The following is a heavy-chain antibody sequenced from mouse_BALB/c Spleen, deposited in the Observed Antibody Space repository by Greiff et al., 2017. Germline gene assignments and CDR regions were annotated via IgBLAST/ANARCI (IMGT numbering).Heavy chain of an antibody. CDR3: ARPYDYDEGVWFAY. D-gene: IGHD2-4*01. CDR1: GFTFSSYG. V-gene: IGHV5-6*01. Sequence: EVKLVESGGDLVKPGGSLKLSCAASGFTFSSYGMSWVRQTPDKRLEWVATISSGGSYTYYPDSVKGRFTISRDNAKNTLYLQMSSLKSEDTAMYDCARPYDYDEGVWFAYWGQGTLVTVSA. J-gene: IGHJ3*01. CDR2: ISSGGSYT.